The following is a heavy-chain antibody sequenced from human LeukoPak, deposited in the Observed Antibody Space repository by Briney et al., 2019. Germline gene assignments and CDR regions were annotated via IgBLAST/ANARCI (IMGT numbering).Heavy chain of an antibody. CDR1: GYSFTSYW. Sequence: GESLKISCKGSGYSFTSYWIGWVRQMPGKGLEWMGIIYPGDSDPRYRPSFQGQVTISADKSISTAYLQWSSLKASDTAMYYCARRLKYYGSGTYYMAFDIWGQGTMVTVSS. CDR3: ARRLKYYGSGTYYMAFDI. V-gene: IGHV5-51*01. CDR2: IYPGDSDP. D-gene: IGHD3-10*01. J-gene: IGHJ3*02.